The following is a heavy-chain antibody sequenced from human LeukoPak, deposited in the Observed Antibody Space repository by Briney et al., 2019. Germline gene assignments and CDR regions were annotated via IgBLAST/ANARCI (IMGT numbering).Heavy chain of an antibody. CDR1: GGSISSYY. CDR2: IYYSGST. CDR3: ATGGSAYAFDI. J-gene: IGHJ3*02. Sequence: SETLSLTCTVSGGSISSYYWSWIRQPPGKGLEWIGYIYYSGSTNYNPSLKSRVTISVDTSKNQFSLKLSFVTAADTAVYYCATGGSAYAFDIWGQGTMVTVSS. V-gene: IGHV4-59*01. D-gene: IGHD2-15*01.